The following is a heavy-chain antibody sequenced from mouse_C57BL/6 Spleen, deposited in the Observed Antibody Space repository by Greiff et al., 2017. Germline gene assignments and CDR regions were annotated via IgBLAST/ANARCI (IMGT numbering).Heavy chain of an antibody. Sequence: QVQLQQSGAELVRPGTSVKVSCKASGYAFTNYLIEWVKQRPGQGLEWIGVINPGSGGTNYNEKFKGKATLTADKSSSTAYMQLSSLTSEDSAVYFCARSRIYYGNYEAMDYWGQGTSVTVSS. V-gene: IGHV1-54*01. CDR3: ARSRIYYGNYEAMDY. CDR2: INPGSGGT. J-gene: IGHJ4*01. D-gene: IGHD2-1*01. CDR1: GYAFTNYL.